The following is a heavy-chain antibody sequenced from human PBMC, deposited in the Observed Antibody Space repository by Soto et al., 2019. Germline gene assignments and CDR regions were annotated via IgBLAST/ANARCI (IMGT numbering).Heavy chain of an antibody. CDR3: ARETTVTTGGGFDY. CDR1: GFTFSSYG. V-gene: IGHV3-33*01. J-gene: IGHJ4*02. CDR2: IWYDGSNK. Sequence: QVQLVESGGGVVQPGRSLRLSCAASGFTFSSYGMHWVRQAPGKGLEWVAVIWYDGSNKYYADSVKGRFTISRDNSKNPLYLQMNSLRAEDTAVYYCARETTVTTGGGFDYWGQGTLVTVSS. D-gene: IGHD4-17*01.